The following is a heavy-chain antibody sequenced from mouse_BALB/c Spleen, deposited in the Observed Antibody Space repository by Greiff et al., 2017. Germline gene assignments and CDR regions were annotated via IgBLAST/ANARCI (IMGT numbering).Heavy chain of an antibody. V-gene: IGHV7-3*02. J-gene: IGHJ3*01. CDR3: ARDSAPTYILRETWFAD. D-gene: IGHD5-5*01. CDR1: GFTFTDYY. CDR2: IRNKANGYTT. Sequence: EVQRVESGGGLVQPGGSLRLSCATSGFTFTDYYMSWVRQPPGKALEWLGFIRNKANGYTTEYSASVKGRFTISRDNSQSTLYLQMNTLRAEDSATYYCARDSAPTYILRETWFADWGEGTLVTVSA.